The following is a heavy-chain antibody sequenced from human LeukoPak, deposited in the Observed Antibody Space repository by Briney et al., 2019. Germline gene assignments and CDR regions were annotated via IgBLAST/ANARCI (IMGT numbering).Heavy chain of an antibody. J-gene: IGHJ4*02. V-gene: IGHV3-7*01. CDR3: ARYTTMVRGMY. D-gene: IGHD3-10*01. Sequence: PGGSLRLSCAASGFTFSSYWMSWVRQAPGKGLAWVAHIKEDGSEKYYVDSVKGRFTISRDNAKNSLYLQMNSLRAEDTAVYYCARYTTMVRGMYWGQGTLVTVSS. CDR1: GFTFSSYW. CDR2: IKEDGSEK.